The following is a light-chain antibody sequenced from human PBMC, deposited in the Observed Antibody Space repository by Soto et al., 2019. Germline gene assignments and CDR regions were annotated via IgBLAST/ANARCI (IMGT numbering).Light chain of an antibody. CDR1: QSVGDY. CDR2: DAS. V-gene: IGKV3-11*01. J-gene: IGKJ1*01. CDR3: HQRNSWTPWT. Sequence: EIVLTQSPATLSLSPGERATLSCRANQSVGDYLAWYQQKPGQAPRLLIYDASKRATGIPARFSGSGSGTGFTLPLGSLAHEDFVVYYCHQRNSWTPWTFCQGTKVQI.